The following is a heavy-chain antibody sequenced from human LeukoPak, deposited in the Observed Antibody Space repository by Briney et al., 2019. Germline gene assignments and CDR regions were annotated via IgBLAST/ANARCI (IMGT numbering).Heavy chain of an antibody. CDR1: GFTVSSNY. CDR2: LYSGGST. V-gene: IGHV3-53*01. D-gene: IGHD1-26*01. J-gene: IGHJ4*01. CDR3: ATSESYYLEY. Sequence: GGSLRLSCSASGFTVSSNYMNWVRQAPGKGLEWLSVLYSGGSTYYADSVQGRFTISRDNSKNTLYLQMNSLRAEDTAVYYCATSESYYLEYWRHGTLVTVSS.